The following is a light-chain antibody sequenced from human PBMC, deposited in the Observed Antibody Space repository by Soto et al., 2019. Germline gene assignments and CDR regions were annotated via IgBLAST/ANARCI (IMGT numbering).Light chain of an antibody. CDR3: QQYGSSPMYT. J-gene: IGKJ2*01. CDR1: QSVSSSY. V-gene: IGKV3-20*01. CDR2: GVS. Sequence: EIVLTQSPGTLSLSPGERATLSCRASQSVSSSYLAWYQQTPGQAPRLLIYGVSSRATGIPDRFSGSGSGTDFTLTISSLEPEDFAVYYCQQYGSSPMYTFGQGTNLEI.